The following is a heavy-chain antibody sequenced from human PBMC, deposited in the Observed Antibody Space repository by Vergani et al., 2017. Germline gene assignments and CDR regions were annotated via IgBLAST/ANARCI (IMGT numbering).Heavy chain of an antibody. CDR3: ARDLIENDTYGRRGY. Sequence: QVQLVQSGAEVKKPGASVKVSCKASGYTFTSYGISWVRQAPGQGLEWMGWISAYNGNTNYPEKFQGRLTMTTDTSTRTAYMELRSLRSDDTAVYYCARDLIENDTYGRRGYWDPGTLVTVSS. V-gene: IGHV1-18*04. J-gene: IGHJ1*01. CDR2: ISAYNGNT. CDR1: GYTFTSYG. D-gene: IGHD3-22*01.